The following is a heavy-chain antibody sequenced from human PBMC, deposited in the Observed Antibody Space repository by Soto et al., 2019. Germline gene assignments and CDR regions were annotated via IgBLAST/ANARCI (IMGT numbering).Heavy chain of an antibody. Sequence: EVQLVESGGGLVQPGGSLRLSCTASGFTFSDSWMTWVRQAPGKGLEWVARIKPDESEKNYADSVKGRFSISRDNAKNSMHLQMDSLRGEDTAVYYCVRGGSNYASWGQGTLVTVSS. J-gene: IGHJ5*02. CDR3: VRGGSNYAS. CDR1: GFTFSDSW. D-gene: IGHD4-4*01. V-gene: IGHV3-7*01. CDR2: IKPDESEK.